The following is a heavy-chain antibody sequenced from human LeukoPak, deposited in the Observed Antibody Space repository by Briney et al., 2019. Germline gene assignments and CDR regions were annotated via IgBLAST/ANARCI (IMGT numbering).Heavy chain of an antibody. J-gene: IGHJ4*02. CDR2: INPNSGGT. V-gene: IGHV1-2*02. CDR1: GYTFTGYY. D-gene: IGHD3-22*01. CDR3: ARGPYYDSSGYYANFDY. Sequence: RASVKVSCKASGYTFTGYYMHWVGQAPGQGLEWMGWINPNSGGTNYAQKFQGRVTMTRDTSISTAYMELSRLRSDDTAVYYCARGPYYDSSGYYANFDYWGQGTLVTVSS.